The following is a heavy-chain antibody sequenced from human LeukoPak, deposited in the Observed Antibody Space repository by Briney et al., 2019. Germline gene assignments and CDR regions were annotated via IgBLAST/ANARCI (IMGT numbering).Heavy chain of an antibody. CDR1: GYTFTDYY. J-gene: IGHJ5*02. CDR2: MNSKNGDI. D-gene: IGHD2-21*01. V-gene: IGHV1-2*02. Sequence: ASVKVSCKASGYTFTDYYMHWVRQAPGQGLEWMGWMNSKNGDINYVQKFQGRVTMTRDTSISTAYLELSNLRSEDTAVYYCAREIEDWFDPWGQGTLVTVSS. CDR3: AREIEDWFDP.